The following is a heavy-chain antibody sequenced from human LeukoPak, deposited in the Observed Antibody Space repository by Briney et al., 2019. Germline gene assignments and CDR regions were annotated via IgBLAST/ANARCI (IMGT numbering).Heavy chain of an antibody. J-gene: IGHJ4*02. V-gene: IGHV4-59*01. D-gene: IGHD2-2*01. CDR1: GGSISSYY. CDR2: IYYSGST. Sequence: ASETLSLTCTVSGGSISSYYWNWIRQPPGKGLEWIGYIYYSGSTNYNPSLKSRVTISVDTSKNQFSLKLSSVTAADTAVYYCARRYCSSTSCYFHFDYWGQGTLVTVSS. CDR3: ARRYCSSTSCYFHFDY.